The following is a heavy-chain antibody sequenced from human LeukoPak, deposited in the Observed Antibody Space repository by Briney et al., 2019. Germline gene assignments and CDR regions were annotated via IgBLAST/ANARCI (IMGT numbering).Heavy chain of an antibody. CDR3: ARSRCSSISCASRGAFDV. D-gene: IGHD2-2*01. CDR2: IYTSGST. J-gene: IGHJ3*01. V-gene: IGHV4-4*07. Sequence: SETLSLTCNVSGGSISNYYWSWIRQPAGKGLELIGRIYTSGSTNYNPSLKSRVTMSVDTSKNQFALKLSSVTAADTAVYYCARSRCSSISCASRGAFDVWGQGTMVTVSS. CDR1: GGSISNYY.